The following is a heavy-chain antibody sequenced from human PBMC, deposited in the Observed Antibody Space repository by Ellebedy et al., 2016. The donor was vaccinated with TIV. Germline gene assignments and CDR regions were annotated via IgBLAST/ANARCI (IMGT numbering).Heavy chain of an antibody. CDR3: ATSAFYSRWYYFDY. Sequence: GESLKISCKVSGYDFTDYWIGWVRQMPGKGLESMGIIYPGDSDTRYSPSFQGQVTISVDKSISTAYLQWDSLKASDTAMYYCATSAFYSRWYYFDYWGQGTLVTVSS. CDR2: IYPGDSDT. V-gene: IGHV5-51*01. D-gene: IGHD6-13*01. J-gene: IGHJ4*02. CDR1: GYDFTDYW.